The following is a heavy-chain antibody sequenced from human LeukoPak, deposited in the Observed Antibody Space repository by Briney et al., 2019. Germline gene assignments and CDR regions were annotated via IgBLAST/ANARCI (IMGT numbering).Heavy chain of an antibody. CDR2: IIPIFGTA. V-gene: IGHV1-69*13. Sequence: SVKVSCKASGGTFSSYAISWVRQAPGQGLEWVGGIIPIFGTANYAQKFQGRVTITADESTSTAYMELSSLRSEDTAVYYCARTRGAYSSLDYWGQGTLVTVSS. J-gene: IGHJ4*02. CDR3: ARTRGAYSSLDY. CDR1: GGTFSSYA. D-gene: IGHD6-13*01.